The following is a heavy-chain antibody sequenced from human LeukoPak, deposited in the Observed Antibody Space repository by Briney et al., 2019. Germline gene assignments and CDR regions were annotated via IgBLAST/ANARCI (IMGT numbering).Heavy chain of an antibody. CDR2: ISSSSKTI. Sequence: PGGSLRLSCAASGFTFSYYSMNWVRQAPGKGLEWVSYISSSSKTIYYADSVKGRFTISRDNAKKSLDLQMNSLRDEDTAVYYCARDHRSGSGSGTQANDYWGQGTLVTVSS. CDR1: GFTFSYYS. J-gene: IGHJ4*02. D-gene: IGHD3-10*01. V-gene: IGHV3-48*02. CDR3: ARDHRSGSGSGTQANDY.